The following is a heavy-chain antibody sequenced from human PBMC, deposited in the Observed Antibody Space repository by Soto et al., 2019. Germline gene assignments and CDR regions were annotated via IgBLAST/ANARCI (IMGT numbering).Heavy chain of an antibody. CDR2: ISAYNGNT. Sequence: ASVKVSCKASGYTFNSYGISWVRQAPGQGLEWMGWISAYNGNTNYAQKLQGRVTMTTDTSTSTAYMELRGLRSDDTAVYYCARDRAYYDFWSGLGRFDPWGQGTLVTVSS. CDR1: GYTFNSYG. J-gene: IGHJ5*02. D-gene: IGHD3-3*01. CDR3: ARDRAYYDFWSGLGRFDP. V-gene: IGHV1-18*01.